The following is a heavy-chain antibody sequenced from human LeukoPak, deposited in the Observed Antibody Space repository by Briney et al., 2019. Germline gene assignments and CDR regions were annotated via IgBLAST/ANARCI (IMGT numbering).Heavy chain of an antibody. V-gene: IGHV4-34*01. Sequence: PSETLSLTCAVYGGXFSGYYCSWIRQPPGKGQEWLGEINHSGSTNYNPSLKSRVTISVDTSKNQFSLKLSSVTAADTAVYYCARGGLRYYYDSSGFRKLDYWGQGTLVTVSS. CDR3: ARGGLRYYYDSSGFRKLDY. J-gene: IGHJ4*02. CDR2: INHSGST. CDR1: GGXFSGYY. D-gene: IGHD3-22*01.